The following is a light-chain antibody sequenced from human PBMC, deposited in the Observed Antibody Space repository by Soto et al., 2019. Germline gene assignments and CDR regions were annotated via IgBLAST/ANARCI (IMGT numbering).Light chain of an antibody. V-gene: IGKV3-20*01. Sequence: EIVLTQSPGTLSLSPGERATLSCRASQSVSSSYLAWYQQKPGQAPRLLIYGASSRATGVPDRFSGSGSGTDFTLTIRRLAPEDFAVYYCQQYAGSPYTFGQGTKLEIK. CDR2: GAS. CDR1: QSVSSSY. CDR3: QQYAGSPYT. J-gene: IGKJ2*01.